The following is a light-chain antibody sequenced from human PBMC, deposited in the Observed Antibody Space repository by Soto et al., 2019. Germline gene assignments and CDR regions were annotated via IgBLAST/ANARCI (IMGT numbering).Light chain of an antibody. CDR2: AAS. V-gene: IGKV1-12*01. CDR3: QQSNSFPLT. CDR1: QGISNW. J-gene: IGKJ4*01. Sequence: DIQMTQSPSSVSASVGVRVTITCRSCQGISNWLAWYQQKPGKAPKLLIYAASSLRSGVPSRFSGSGSGTDFTLTIISLQTEDFATYYCQQSNSFPLTCGGVTKVEIK.